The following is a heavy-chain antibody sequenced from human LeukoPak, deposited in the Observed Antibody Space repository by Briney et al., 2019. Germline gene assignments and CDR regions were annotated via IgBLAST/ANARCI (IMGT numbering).Heavy chain of an antibody. CDR2: INPSGGSR. D-gene: IGHD3-22*01. CDR3: ARASDSSGYYAPQHYFDY. CDR1: GYTFTSYY. Sequence: GASVKVSCKASGYTFTSYYMHWVRQAPGQGLEWMGIINPSGGSRIYAQKLEGRVNINRDTSTSTVYMELSSLTSEDTAVYYCARASDSSGYYAPQHYFDYWGQGTLVTVSS. V-gene: IGHV1-46*03. J-gene: IGHJ4*02.